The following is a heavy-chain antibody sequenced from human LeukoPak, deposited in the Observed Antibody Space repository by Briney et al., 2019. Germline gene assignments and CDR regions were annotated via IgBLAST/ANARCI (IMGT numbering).Heavy chain of an antibody. J-gene: IGHJ6*02. D-gene: IGHD2-15*01. CDR2: IKQDGSEK. V-gene: IGHV3-7*01. CDR3: ARGYCSGGSCYSLYDYYYGMDV. CDR1: GFTFSSYW. Sequence: PGGSLRLSCAASGFTFSSYWMSWVRQAPGKGLEWVANIKQDGSEKYYVDSVKGRFTISRDNAKNSLYLQMNSLRAEDTAVYYCARGYCSGGSCYSLYDYYYGMDVWGQGTTVTVSS.